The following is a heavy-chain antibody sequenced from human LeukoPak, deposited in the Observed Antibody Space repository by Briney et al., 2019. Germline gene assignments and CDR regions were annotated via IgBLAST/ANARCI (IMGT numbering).Heavy chain of an antibody. V-gene: IGHV1-24*01. CDR2: FDPEDGET. Sequence: ASVKVSCKVSGYTLTELSMHWVQQAPGKGLEWMGGFDPEDGETIYAQKFQGRVTMTEDTSTDTAYMELSSLRSEDTAVYYCATSTPYKGGSSGGWFDPWGQGTLVTVSS. D-gene: IGHD1-26*01. CDR1: GYTLTELS. J-gene: IGHJ5*02. CDR3: ATSTPYKGGSSGGWFDP.